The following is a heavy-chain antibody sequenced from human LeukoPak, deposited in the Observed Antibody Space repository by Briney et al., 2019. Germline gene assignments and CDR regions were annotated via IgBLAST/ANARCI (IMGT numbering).Heavy chain of an antibody. Sequence: SETLSLTCTVSGGSISSYYWSWIRQPAGKGLEWIGYIYYSGSTYYNPFLKSRVTISVDTSKNQFSLKLSSVTAADTAVYYCARAYYYDSHDAFDIWGQGTMVTVSS. CDR3: ARAYYYDSHDAFDI. V-gene: IGHV4-59*06. CDR2: IYYSGST. CDR1: GGSISSYY. D-gene: IGHD3-22*01. J-gene: IGHJ3*02.